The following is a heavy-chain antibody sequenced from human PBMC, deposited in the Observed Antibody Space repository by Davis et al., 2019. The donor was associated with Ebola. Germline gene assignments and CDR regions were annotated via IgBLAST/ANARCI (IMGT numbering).Heavy chain of an antibody. CDR2: IKEDGSEK. J-gene: IGHJ3*02. V-gene: IGHV3-7*01. CDR1: GFNFRTHW. D-gene: IGHD3-3*01. Sequence: PGGSLRPSFEASGFNFRTHWMSWVRQAPGKGLEWVANIKEDGSEKYYVDSVKGRFTSSSDNAKNSLYLQMNSLRAEDTAVYYCVRVGLHDFWSNASDIWGQGTMVTVSS. CDR3: VRVGLHDFWSNASDI.